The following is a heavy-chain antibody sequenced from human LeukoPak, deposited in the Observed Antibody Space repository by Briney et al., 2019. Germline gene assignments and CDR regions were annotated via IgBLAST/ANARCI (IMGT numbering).Heavy chain of an antibody. CDR2: IYYSGST. Sequence: NTSETLSLTCTVSGGSISSYYWSWIRQPPGKGLEWIGYIYYSGSTNYNPSLKSRVTISVDTSKNQFSLKLSSVTAADTAVYYCARGYKIAAAGTRRYYYYMDVWGKGTTVTISS. D-gene: IGHD6-13*01. J-gene: IGHJ6*03. CDR1: GGSISSYY. CDR3: ARGYKIAAAGTRRYYYYMDV. V-gene: IGHV4-59*01.